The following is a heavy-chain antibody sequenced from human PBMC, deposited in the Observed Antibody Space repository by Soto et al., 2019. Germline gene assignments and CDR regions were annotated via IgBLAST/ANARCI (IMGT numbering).Heavy chain of an antibody. CDR2: IIPIFGTA. CDR1: GGTFSSYA. V-gene: IGHV1-69*13. Sequence: ASVKVSCKASGGTFSSYAISWVRQAPGQGLEWMGGIIPIFGTANYAQKFQGRVTITADESTSTAYMELSSLRSEDTAVYYCARGKSSGWYSPFDYWGQGTLVTVSS. D-gene: IGHD6-19*01. J-gene: IGHJ4*02. CDR3: ARGKSSGWYSPFDY.